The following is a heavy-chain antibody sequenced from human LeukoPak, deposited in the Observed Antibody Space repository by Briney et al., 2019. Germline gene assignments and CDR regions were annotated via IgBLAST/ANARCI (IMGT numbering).Heavy chain of an antibody. Sequence: RPGGSLRLSCAASGFTFDDYGMSWVRQAPGKGLEWVSGINWNGGSTGYADSVKGRFTISRDNAKNSLYLQMNSLRAEDTAVYYCASFGEIGVGGSPFGYWGQGTLVTVSS. CDR2: INWNGGST. J-gene: IGHJ4*02. CDR1: GFTFDDYG. V-gene: IGHV3-20*04. CDR3: ASFGEIGVGGSPFGY. D-gene: IGHD3-16*01.